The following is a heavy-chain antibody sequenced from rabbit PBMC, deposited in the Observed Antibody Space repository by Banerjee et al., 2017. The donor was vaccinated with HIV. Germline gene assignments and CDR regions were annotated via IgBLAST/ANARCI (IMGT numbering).Heavy chain of an antibody. J-gene: IGHJ4*01. Sequence: QSLEESGGGLVQPEGSLTLTCTASGFSFSSGYCVCWVRQAPGKGLEWIGCIYTGSGSTYYASWAKGRFTISKTSSTTVTLQMTSLTAADTATYFCVRAHASSSGYYTYLYLWGQGTLVTV. CDR1: GFSFSSGYC. D-gene: IGHD1-1*01. V-gene: IGHV1S40*01. CDR2: IYTGSGST. CDR3: VRAHASSSGYYTYLYL.